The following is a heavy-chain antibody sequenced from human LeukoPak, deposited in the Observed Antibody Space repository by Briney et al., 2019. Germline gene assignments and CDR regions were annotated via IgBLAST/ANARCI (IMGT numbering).Heavy chain of an antibody. CDR2: ISGYNGNT. V-gene: IGHV1-18*01. J-gene: IGHJ5*02. CDR3: ARLVGATTGNWFDP. CDR1: GYTFTTYV. D-gene: IGHD1-26*01. Sequence: ASVKVSCKASGYTFTTYVIIWVRQAPGQGLEWMGWISGYNGNTNYAQKLQARVTMTTDTSTSTAYMELRSLRSDDTAVYYCARLVGATTGNWFDPWDQGTLVTVSS.